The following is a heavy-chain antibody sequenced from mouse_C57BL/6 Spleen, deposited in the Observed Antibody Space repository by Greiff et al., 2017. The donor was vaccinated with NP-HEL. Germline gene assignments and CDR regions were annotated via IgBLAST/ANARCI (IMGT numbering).Heavy chain of an antibody. D-gene: IGHD1-1*01. Sequence: VQLQQPGAELVKPGASVKMSCQASGYTFTSYWITWVKQRPGPGLEWIGDIYPGSGSTNYNEKFKSKATLTVDTSSSTAYMQLSSLTSEDSAVYYCARWGYYGYYAMDYWGQGTSVTVSS. CDR2: IYPGSGST. CDR3: ARWGYYGYYAMDY. CDR1: GYTFTSYW. J-gene: IGHJ4*01. V-gene: IGHV1-55*01.